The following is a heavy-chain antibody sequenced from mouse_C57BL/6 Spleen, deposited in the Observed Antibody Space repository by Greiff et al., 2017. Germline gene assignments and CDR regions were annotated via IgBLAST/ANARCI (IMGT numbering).Heavy chain of an antibody. D-gene: IGHD1-1*01. CDR2: IDPSDSYT. CDR1: GYTFTSYW. V-gene: IGHV1-69*01. J-gene: IGHJ3*01. CDR3: ARGYCSSSPWFAD. Sequence: VQLQQPGAELVMPGASVKLSCKASGYTFTSYWMHWVKQRPGQGLEWIGEIDPSDSYTNYNQKFKGKSTLTVDKSSSTAYMQLSRLTSEDSAVYYGARGYCSSSPWFADWGQGTLVTVSA.